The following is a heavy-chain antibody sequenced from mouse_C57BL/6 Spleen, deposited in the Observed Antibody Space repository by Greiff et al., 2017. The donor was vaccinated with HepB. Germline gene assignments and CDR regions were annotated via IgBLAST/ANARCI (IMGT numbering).Heavy chain of an antibody. CDR3: ARVYGSSQYYFDY. CDR1: GYAFSSYW. J-gene: IGHJ2*01. V-gene: IGHV1-80*01. CDR2: IYPGDGDT. D-gene: IGHD1-1*01. Sequence: QVQLKQSGAELVKPGASVKISCKASGYAFSSYWMNWVKQRPGKGLEWIGQIYPGDGDTNYNGKFKGKATLTADKSSSTAYMQLSSLTSEDSAVYFCARVYGSSQYYFDYWGQVTTLTVSS.